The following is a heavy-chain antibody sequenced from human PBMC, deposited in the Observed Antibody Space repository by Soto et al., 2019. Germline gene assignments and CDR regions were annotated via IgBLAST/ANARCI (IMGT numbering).Heavy chain of an antibody. D-gene: IGHD2-15*01. Sequence: QVQLVESGGGVVQPGTSLKLSCATSGFIFTSFGMHWLRQAPGKGLEWVAVISYDGIDENYADSVKGRFAISRDKSKRTVYLHMNTLRVEDTAVYYCAKDFREVAKFAPDVSWAQGTRGTVSS. CDR3: AKDFREVAKFAPDVS. V-gene: IGHV3-30*18. CDR2: ISYDGIDE. J-gene: IGHJ4*02. CDR1: GFIFTSFG.